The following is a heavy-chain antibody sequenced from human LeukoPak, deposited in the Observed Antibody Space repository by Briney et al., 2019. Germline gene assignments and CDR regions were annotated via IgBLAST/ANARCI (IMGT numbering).Heavy chain of an antibody. V-gene: IGHV5-51*01. J-gene: IGHJ5*02. CDR3: ARQGYSACESWFAP. CDR2: IYPDDSDT. D-gene: IGHD5-12*01. CDR1: GYRFTSYW. Sequence: GEALKISCKGSGYRFTSYWIGWVRQLPGKGLERLVIIYPDDSDTRYSPSFQGQVIISVDKSISTAYLQWSSLKASDTAMYYCARQGYSACESWFAPWGQGTLVTVSS.